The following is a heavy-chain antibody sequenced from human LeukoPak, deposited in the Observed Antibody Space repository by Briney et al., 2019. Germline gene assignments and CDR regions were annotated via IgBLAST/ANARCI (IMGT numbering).Heavy chain of an antibody. J-gene: IGHJ6*03. Sequence: GGSLRLSCAASGLIVSSNYMNWVRQAPGKGLEWVSIIYSGGTTHYADSVKGRFTVSRDNSKNTLYLQMNSLRAEDTALYYCARDATTATGWVYMDVWGKGTTVTISS. V-gene: IGHV3-53*01. CDR3: ARDATTATGWVYMDV. CDR2: IYSGGTT. CDR1: GLIVSSNY. D-gene: IGHD6-13*01.